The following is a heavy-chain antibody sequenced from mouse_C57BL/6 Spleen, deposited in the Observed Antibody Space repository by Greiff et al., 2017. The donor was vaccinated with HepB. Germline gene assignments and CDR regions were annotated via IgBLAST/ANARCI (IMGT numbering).Heavy chain of an antibody. CDR2: IWSGGST. CDR1: GFSLTSYG. J-gene: IGHJ1*03. CDR3: ARHPRSSYWYFDV. Sequence: VQLQESGPGLVQPSQSLSITCTVSGFSLTSYGVHWVRQSPGKGLEWLGVIWSGGSTDYNAAFISRLSISKDNSKSQVFFKMNSLQADDTAIYYCARHPRSSYWYFDVWGTGTTVTVSS. D-gene: IGHD1-1*01. V-gene: IGHV2-2*01.